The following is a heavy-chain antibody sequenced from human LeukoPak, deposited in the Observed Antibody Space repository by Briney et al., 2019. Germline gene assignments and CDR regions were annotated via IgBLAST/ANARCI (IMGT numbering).Heavy chain of an antibody. D-gene: IGHD3-10*01. CDR2: ISPSGDIT. CDR3: AKNDAWLRFGE. V-gene: IGHV3-23*01. CDR1: GFTFSNHG. Sequence: GGSLRLSCAASGFTFSNHGMNWVRQAPGKGLEWVSGISPSGDITYYADSVKGRFTISRDNSKNTLYLEVISLTAEDTAVYYCAKNDAWLRFGEWSQGTLVTVSS. J-gene: IGHJ4*02.